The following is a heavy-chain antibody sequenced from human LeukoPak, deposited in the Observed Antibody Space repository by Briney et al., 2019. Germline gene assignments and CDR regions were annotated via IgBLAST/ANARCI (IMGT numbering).Heavy chain of an antibody. V-gene: IGHV3-23*01. D-gene: IGHD3-22*01. CDR3: ARDRGDDTVSYFDY. J-gene: IGHJ4*02. CDR1: GFTFSTNA. Sequence: GGSLRLSCLTSGFTFSTNAMSWVRQAPGKGLEWISGISGSGASTYYADSVKGRFTISRDNSKNTLYLQMNSLRAEDTAVYYCARDRGDDTVSYFDYWGQGTLVTVSS. CDR2: ISGSGAST.